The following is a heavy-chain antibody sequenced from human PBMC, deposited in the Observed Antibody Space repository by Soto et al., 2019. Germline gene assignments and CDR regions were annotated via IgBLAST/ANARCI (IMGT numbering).Heavy chain of an antibody. V-gene: IGHV3-15*07. CDR1: GFTFSNAW. D-gene: IGHD3-22*01. Sequence: GGSLRLSCAASGFTFSNAWMNWVRQAPGKGLEWVGRIKSKTDGGTTDYAAPVKGRFTISRDDSKNTLYLQMNSLKTEDTAVYYCTTDSDYYDSSGYYYYYYYGMDVWGQGTTVTVSS. CDR3: TTDSDYYDSSGYYYYYYYGMDV. J-gene: IGHJ6*02. CDR2: IKSKTDGGTT.